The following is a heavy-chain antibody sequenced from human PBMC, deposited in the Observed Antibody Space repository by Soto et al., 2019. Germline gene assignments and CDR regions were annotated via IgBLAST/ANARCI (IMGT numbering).Heavy chain of an antibody. V-gene: IGHV3-23*01. J-gene: IGHJ4*02. D-gene: IGHD1-7*01. CDR3: ATAGQLELLGYFDY. Sequence: EVQLLESGGGLVQPGGSLRLSCAASGFTFSSYAMSWVRQAPGKGLEWVSAISGSGGSTYYADSVKGRFSISRDNSKNTLYLQMNSLRAEDTAVYYCATAGQLELLGYFDYWGQGTLVTVSS. CDR1: GFTFSSYA. CDR2: ISGSGGST.